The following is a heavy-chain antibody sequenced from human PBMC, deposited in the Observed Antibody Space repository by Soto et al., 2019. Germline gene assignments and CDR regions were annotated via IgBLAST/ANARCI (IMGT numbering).Heavy chain of an antibody. CDR1: GYTFTGYY. CDR3: AREGGYCSSTSCYRGAKYYGSGSYSYYFDY. D-gene: IGHD2-2*02. CDR2: INPNSGGT. J-gene: IGHJ4*02. Sequence: ASVKVSCKASGYTFTGYYMHWVRQAPGQGLEWMGWINPNSGGTNYAQKFQGRVTMTRDTSISTAYMELSRLRSDETAVYYCAREGGYCSSTSCYRGAKYYGSGSYSYYFDYWGQGTLVTVSS. V-gene: IGHV1-2*02.